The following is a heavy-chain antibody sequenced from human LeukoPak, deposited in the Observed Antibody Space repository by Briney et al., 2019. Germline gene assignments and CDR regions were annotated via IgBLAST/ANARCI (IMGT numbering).Heavy chain of an antibody. CDR3: AKDLQGGGGYSGYDA. V-gene: IGHV3-23*01. D-gene: IGHD5-12*01. J-gene: IGHJ5*02. CDR1: GFTFRTYS. Sequence: GGSLRLSCAVSGFTFRTYSMSWVRQVPGKGLEWVSAISGSSGSTYYADSVKGRFTISRDNSKNTLYLQMNSLRAEDTAVYYCAKDLQGGGGYSGYDAWGQGTLVTVSS. CDR2: ISGSSGST.